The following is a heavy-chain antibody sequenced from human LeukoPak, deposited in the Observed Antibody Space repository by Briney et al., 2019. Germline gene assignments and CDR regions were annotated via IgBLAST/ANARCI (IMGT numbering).Heavy chain of an antibody. Sequence: PGGSLRLSRAASGFTFSSYAMSWVRQAPGKGLEWVSVIYSGGSTYYADSVKGRFTISRDNSKNTLYLQMNSLRAEDTAVYYCAKGSNCCGDCYPMWGYYYYYMDVWGKGTTVTISS. CDR1: GFTFSSYA. CDR3: AKGSNCCGDCYPMWGYYYYYMDV. CDR2: IYSGGST. J-gene: IGHJ6*03. V-gene: IGHV3-23*03. D-gene: IGHD2-21*02.